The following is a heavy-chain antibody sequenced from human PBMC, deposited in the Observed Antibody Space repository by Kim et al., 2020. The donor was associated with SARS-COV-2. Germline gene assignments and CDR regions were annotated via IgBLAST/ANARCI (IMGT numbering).Heavy chain of an antibody. CDR2: IYPGDSDT. CDR1: GYSFTSNW. D-gene: IGHD5-18*01. CDR3: ARGVYSYGYVGVYYYYGMDV. Sequence: GESLKISCKGSGYSFTSNWIGWVRQMPGKGLEWMGIIYPGDSDTRYSPSFQGQVTISADKSISTAYLQWSSLKASDTAMYYCARGVYSYGYVGVYYYYGMDVWGQGTTVTVSS. J-gene: IGHJ6*02. V-gene: IGHV5-51*01.